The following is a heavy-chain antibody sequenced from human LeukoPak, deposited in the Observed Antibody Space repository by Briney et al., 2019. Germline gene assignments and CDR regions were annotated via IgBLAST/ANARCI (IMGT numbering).Heavy chain of an antibody. D-gene: IGHD3-3*01. J-gene: IGHJ4*02. Sequence: GGSLRLSCAASGFTFSSYSMNWVRQAPGKGLEWVSYISSSSSTIYYADSVKGRFTISRDNAKNSLYLQMNSLRAEDTAVYYCASAGAYDFWSGYSTGFDYWGQGTLVTVSS. V-gene: IGHV3-48*01. CDR3: ASAGAYDFWSGYSTGFDY. CDR2: ISSSSSTI. CDR1: GFTFSSYS.